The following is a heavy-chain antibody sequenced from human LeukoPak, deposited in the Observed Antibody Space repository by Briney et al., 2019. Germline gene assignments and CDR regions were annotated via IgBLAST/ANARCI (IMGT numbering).Heavy chain of an antibody. CDR2: IIPIFGTA. J-gene: IGHJ6*03. V-gene: IGHV1-69*06. CDR3: ARSTYYYDSSGYYSGRRYYYYYYMDV. CDR1: GGTFSSYA. Sequence: GASVKVSCKASGGTFSSYAISWVRQAPGQGLEWMGGIIPIFGTANYAQKFQGRVTITADKSTSTAYMELSSLRSEDTAVYYCARSTYYYDSSGYYSGRRYYYYYYMDVWGKGTTVTVSS. D-gene: IGHD3-22*01.